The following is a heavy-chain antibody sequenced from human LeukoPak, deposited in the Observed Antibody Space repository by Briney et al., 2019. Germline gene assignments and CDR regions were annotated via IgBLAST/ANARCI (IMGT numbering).Heavy chain of an antibody. Sequence: ASVKVSFKAPGYTFTSYGISWVRPAPGQGLEWMGWISAYNGNTNYAQKLQGRVTMTTDTSTSTAYMELRSLRSDDTAVYYCARELTPYGSGSYAAYWGQGTLVTVSS. D-gene: IGHD3-10*01. CDR2: ISAYNGNT. CDR3: ARELTPYGSGSYAAY. J-gene: IGHJ4*02. CDR1: GYTFTSYG. V-gene: IGHV1-18*04.